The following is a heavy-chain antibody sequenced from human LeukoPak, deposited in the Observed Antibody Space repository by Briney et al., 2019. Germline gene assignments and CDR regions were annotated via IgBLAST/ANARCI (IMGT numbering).Heavy chain of an antibody. Sequence: SVKVSCKASGGTFSSYAISWVRQAPGQGLEWMGGIIPIFGTANYAQKFQGRVTITADESTSTAYMELSSLRSEDTAVYYCARASQRPYYYDSSGYYSYYFDYWGQGTLVTVSS. CDR2: IIPIFGTA. V-gene: IGHV1-69*13. CDR1: GGTFSSYA. J-gene: IGHJ4*02. CDR3: ARASQRPYYYDSSGYYSYYFDY. D-gene: IGHD3-22*01.